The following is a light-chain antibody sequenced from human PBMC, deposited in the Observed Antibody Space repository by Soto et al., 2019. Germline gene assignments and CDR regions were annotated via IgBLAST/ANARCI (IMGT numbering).Light chain of an antibody. J-gene: IGLJ3*02. Sequence: QSALTQPASVSGSPGQSITISCTGTSSDVGDYNYVSWYQQHPGKAPKLMIYEVNNRPSGVSNRFSGSKSGNTDSLTISGLQAEDEADYYCISSTSTGTRVFGGGTKLTVL. V-gene: IGLV2-14*01. CDR1: SSDVGDYNY. CDR2: EVN. CDR3: ISSTSTGTRV.